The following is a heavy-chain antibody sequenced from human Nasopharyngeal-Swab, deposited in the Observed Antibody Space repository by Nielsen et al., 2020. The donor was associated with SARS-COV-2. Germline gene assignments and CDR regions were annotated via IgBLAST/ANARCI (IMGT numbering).Heavy chain of an antibody. V-gene: IGHV5-51*01. D-gene: IGHD3-9*01. CDR2: IYPDDSDT. J-gene: IGHJ4*02. Sequence: GESLTISCKGSGYGLTDDGIGRVSQVPGKGLEWMAIIYPDDSDTRYSPSFQGQVTISADKSISTAFLQWSSLKASDTAMYYCARLDGYWSQGTLVTVSS. CDR1: GYGLTDDG. CDR3: ARLDGY.